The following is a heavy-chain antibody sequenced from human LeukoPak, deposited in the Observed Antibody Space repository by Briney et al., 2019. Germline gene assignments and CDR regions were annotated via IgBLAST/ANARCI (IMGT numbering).Heavy chain of an antibody. D-gene: IGHD3-22*01. J-gene: IGHJ5*02. CDR3: AKAPRSDYYDSEATLDWFDP. CDR1: GFTFSRHG. CDR2: ISYDGSNK. V-gene: IGHV3-30*18. Sequence: GGSLRLSCAPSGFTFSRHGMHWVRQAPGKGLEWVAVISYDGSNKYYADSVKGRFTISRDNSKNTLYLQMNSLRAEDTAVYYCAKAPRSDYYDSEATLDWFDPWGQGTLVTVSS.